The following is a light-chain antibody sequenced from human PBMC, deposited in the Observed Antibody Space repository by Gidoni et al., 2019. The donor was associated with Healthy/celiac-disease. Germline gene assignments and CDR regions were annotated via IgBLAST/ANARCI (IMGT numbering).Light chain of an antibody. V-gene: IGKV3-20*01. CDR1: QSVSSNY. CDR2: GAS. CDR3: QQYGSSPLIT. Sequence: EIVLTQSPGTLSLSPGERATLSCRASQSVSSNYLAWYQQKPGQATRLLIYGASSRATGIPDRFSGSGSGTDFTLTISRLEPEDFAVYYCQQYGSSPLITFGQGTRLEFK. J-gene: IGKJ5*01.